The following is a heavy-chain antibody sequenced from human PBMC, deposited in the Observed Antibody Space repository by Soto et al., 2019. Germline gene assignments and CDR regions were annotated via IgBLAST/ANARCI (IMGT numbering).Heavy chain of an antibody. Sequence: SETLSLTCTVSGGSISSYYWSWIRQPPGKGLEWIGYIYYSGSTNYNPSLKSRVTISVDTSKNQFSLKLSSVTAADTAVYYCARRVLLWSPFDCWGQGTLVTVSS. CDR3: ARRVLLWSPFDC. CDR1: GGSISSYY. V-gene: IGHV4-59*01. J-gene: IGHJ4*02. CDR2: IYYSGST. D-gene: IGHD3-10*01.